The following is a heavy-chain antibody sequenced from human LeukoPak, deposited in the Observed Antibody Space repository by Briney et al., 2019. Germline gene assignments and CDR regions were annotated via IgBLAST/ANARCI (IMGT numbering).Heavy chain of an antibody. CDR3: ARYIVAATPWFDP. CDR2: INPNSGGT. J-gene: IGHJ5*02. CDR1: QYTFTGYY. D-gene: IGHD2-15*01. V-gene: IGHV1-2*06. Sequence: GASVKVSCKASQYTFTGYYMHWVRQAPGQGLEWMGRINPNSGGTNYAQKLQGRVTMTTDTSTSTAYMELRSLRSDDTAVYYCARYIVAATPWFDPWGQGTLVTVSS.